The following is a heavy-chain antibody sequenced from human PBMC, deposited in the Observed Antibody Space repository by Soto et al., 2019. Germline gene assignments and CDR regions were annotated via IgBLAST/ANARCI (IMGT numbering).Heavy chain of an antibody. Sequence: PGGSLKLSCAASGFTFDDYAMHWVRQAPGKGLEWVSGISWNSGSIGYVDSVKGRFTISRDNAKNSLYLQMNSLRAEDTAVYYCARVGPTYYDILTGTQPFGTKRKTYYYGMDVWGQGTTVTVSS. J-gene: IGHJ6*02. V-gene: IGHV3-9*01. CDR2: ISWNSGSI. CDR3: ARVGPTYYDILTGTQPFGTKRKTYYYGMDV. CDR1: GFTFDDYA. D-gene: IGHD3-9*01.